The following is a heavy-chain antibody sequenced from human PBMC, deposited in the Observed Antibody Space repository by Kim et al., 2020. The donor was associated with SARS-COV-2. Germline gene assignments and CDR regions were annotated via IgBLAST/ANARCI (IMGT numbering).Heavy chain of an antibody. D-gene: IGHD3-3*01. V-gene: IGHV1-18*01. CDR2: ISAYNGNT. Sequence: ASVKVSCKASGYTFTSYGISWVRQAPGQGLEWMGWISAYNGNTNYAQKLQGRVTMTTDTSTSTAYMELRSLRSDDTAVYYCARSLGGLNSFGVVHNWFDPWGQGTLVTVSS. CDR3: ARSLGGLNSFGVVHNWFDP. CDR1: GYTFTSYG. J-gene: IGHJ5*02.